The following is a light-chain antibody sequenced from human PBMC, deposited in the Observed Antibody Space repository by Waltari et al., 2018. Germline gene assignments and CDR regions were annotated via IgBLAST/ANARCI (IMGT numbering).Light chain of an antibody. CDR1: QSVSSN. V-gene: IGKV3-15*01. CDR3: HHHNSWPFT. CDR2: GAS. Sequence: EIVMTQSPATLSVSPGERVTLSCRARQSVSSNFAWYHQKPGQAPRPLIYGASTRATGTPARFSGSGSGTEFTLTISGLQSEDFAVYYCHHHNSWPFTFGGGTKVEIK. J-gene: IGKJ4*01.